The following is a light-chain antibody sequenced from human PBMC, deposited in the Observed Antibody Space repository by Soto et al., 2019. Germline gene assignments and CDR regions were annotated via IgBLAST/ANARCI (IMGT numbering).Light chain of an antibody. CDR3: QQRSNWPRYT. CDR2: DAS. CDR1: QSVSSY. V-gene: IGKV3-11*01. J-gene: IGKJ2*01. Sequence: EIVLTQSPATLSLSPGERATLSCRASQSVSSYLAWYQQKPGQAPRLLIYDASNRATGIPARFSGSGSGTDLPLPISSLEHEDFDVYYCQQRSNWPRYTFGQGTKLEIK.